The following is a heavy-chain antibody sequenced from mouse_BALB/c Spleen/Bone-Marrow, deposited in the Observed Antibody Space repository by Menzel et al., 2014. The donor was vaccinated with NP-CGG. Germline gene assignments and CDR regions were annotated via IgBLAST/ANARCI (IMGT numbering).Heavy chain of an antibody. CDR2: IDPANVNT. CDR1: GFNIKDTY. Sequence: EVNVVESGAELVKPGASVKLSCTASGFNIKDTYIHWVKQRPEQGLEWIGRIDPANVNTKYDPKFQGKATITADTSSNTAYLQLSSLTSEDTAVYYCASYVYGYYFDYWGQGTTLTVSS. J-gene: IGHJ2*01. V-gene: IGHV14-3*02. CDR3: ASYVYGYYFDY. D-gene: IGHD1-1*01.